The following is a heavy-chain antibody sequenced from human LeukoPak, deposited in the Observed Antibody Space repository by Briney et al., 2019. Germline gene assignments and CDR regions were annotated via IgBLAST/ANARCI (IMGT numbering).Heavy chain of an antibody. Sequence: SETLSLTCTVSGGSISSHYWSWIRQPPGMGLDWIGYIYYSGSTNYNPSLKSRVTISVDTSKNQFSLKLTSVTPADTAVYYCARVRFGYGGFDPWGQGTLVTVSS. CDR2: IYYSGST. J-gene: IGHJ5*02. CDR3: ARVRFGYGGFDP. D-gene: IGHD3-16*01. CDR1: GGSISSHY. V-gene: IGHV4-59*11.